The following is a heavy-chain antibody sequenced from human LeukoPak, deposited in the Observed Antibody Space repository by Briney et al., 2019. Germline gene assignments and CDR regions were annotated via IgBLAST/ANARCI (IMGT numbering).Heavy chain of an antibody. Sequence: ASVKVSCKASVYTFISYGISCVRQAPGQWVEWMGWISAYNGNTNYAQKLQGRVTMTTDTSTSTAYMELRSLRSDDTAVYYCARRSVATTTDFDYWGQGTLVTVSS. J-gene: IGHJ4*02. CDR3: ARRSVATTTDFDY. CDR1: VYTFISYG. V-gene: IGHV1-18*01. D-gene: IGHD5-12*01. CDR2: ISAYNGNT.